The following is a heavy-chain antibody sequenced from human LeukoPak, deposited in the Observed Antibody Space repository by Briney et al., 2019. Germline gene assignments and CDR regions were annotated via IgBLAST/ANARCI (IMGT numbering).Heavy chain of an antibody. Sequence: SQTLSLACTVSGGSISSGGYYWSWIRQHPGKGLEWIGYIYYSGSTYYNPSLKSRVTTSVDTSKNQFSLKLSSVTAADTAVYYCARRIPSGSSRADAFDIWGQGTMVTVSS. V-gene: IGHV4-31*03. J-gene: IGHJ3*02. CDR3: ARRIPSGSSRADAFDI. D-gene: IGHD3-10*01. CDR2: IYYSGST. CDR1: GGSISSGGYY.